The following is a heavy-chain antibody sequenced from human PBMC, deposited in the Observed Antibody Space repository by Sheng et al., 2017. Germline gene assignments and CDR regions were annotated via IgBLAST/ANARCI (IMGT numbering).Heavy chain of an antibody. CDR2: IIPIFGTA. CDR3: ARESDIVVVPAAHHDAFDI. D-gene: IGHD2-2*01. V-gene: IGHV1-69*13. CDR1: GGTFSSYA. Sequence: QVQLVQSGAEVKKPGSSVKVSCKASGGTFSSYAISWVRQAPGQGLEWMGGIIPIFGTANYAQKFQGRVTITADESTSTAYMELSSLRSEDTAVYYCARESDIVVVPAAHHDAFDIWAKGQWSPSLQ. J-gene: IGHJ3*02.